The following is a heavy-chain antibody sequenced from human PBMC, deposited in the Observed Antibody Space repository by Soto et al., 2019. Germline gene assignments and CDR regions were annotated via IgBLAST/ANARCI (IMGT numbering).Heavy chain of an antibody. Sequence: SETLSLTCTVSGGSISSYYWSWIRQPPGKGLEWIGYIYYSGSTNYNPSLKSRVTISVDTSKNQCSLKLSSVTAADTAVYYCARAARHYLTGPLPFDYWGQGTLVTVSS. J-gene: IGHJ4*02. CDR2: IYYSGST. V-gene: IGHV4-59*01. D-gene: IGHD7-27*01. CDR3: ARAARHYLTGPLPFDY. CDR1: GGSISSYY.